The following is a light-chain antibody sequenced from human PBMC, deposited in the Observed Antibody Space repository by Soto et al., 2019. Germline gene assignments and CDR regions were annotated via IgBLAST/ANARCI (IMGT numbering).Light chain of an antibody. J-gene: IGLJ1*01. Sequence: QSVLTQPRSVSGSPGQAVTISCTGTSGDIGNYNYVSWYQQHPGRAPKVMIYGVNKRPSGVPDRFSASQSGDTASLTMSWLQAENEADYYCCSYAGNFVSYFFGTGTKVTVL. CDR2: GVN. CDR1: SGDIGNYNY. V-gene: IGLV2-11*01. CDR3: CSYAGNFVSYF.